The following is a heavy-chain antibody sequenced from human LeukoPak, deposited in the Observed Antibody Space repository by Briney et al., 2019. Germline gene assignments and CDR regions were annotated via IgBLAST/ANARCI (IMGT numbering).Heavy chain of an antibody. D-gene: IGHD1-14*01. V-gene: IGHV3-30-3*01. CDR3: ARWYGAFDY. CDR1: GFTFSSYA. CDR2: ISYDGSDK. Sequence: PGGSRRLSCAASGFTFSSYAMHWVRQAPGKGLEWVAVISYDGSDKYYADSVKGRFTISRDNSKNTLYLQMNSLRAEDTAVYYCARWYGAFDYWGQGTLVTVSS. J-gene: IGHJ4*02.